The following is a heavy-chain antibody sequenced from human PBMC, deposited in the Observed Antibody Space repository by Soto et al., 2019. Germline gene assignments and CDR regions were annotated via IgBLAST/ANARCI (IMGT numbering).Heavy chain of an antibody. D-gene: IGHD2-8*02. J-gene: IGHJ3*02. CDR3: AIQELGGVVDI. CDR2: IYDVDSDT. CDR1: GYNVNIHR. Sequence: PVLSLPSSCKGPGYNVNIHRIASFHQMPGKGLEWMGIIYDVDSDTRYSPSFQGQVTISADKSISTAYLQWSSLKASDTAMYYCAIQELGGVVDIWVQGTMVPVSS. V-gene: IGHV5-51*07.